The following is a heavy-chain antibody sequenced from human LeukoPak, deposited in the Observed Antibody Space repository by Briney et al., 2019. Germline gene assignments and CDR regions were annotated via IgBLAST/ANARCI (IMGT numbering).Heavy chain of an antibody. CDR2: IYYSGST. D-gene: IGHD1-26*01. Sequence: PSETLSLTCTVSGGSINSYYWGWIRQPPGKGLEWIGNIYYSGSTYYNVSPQSRVTISIDTSKNQFSLRLNSVTAADTAMYYCAKSGGYGLIDYWGQGTLVTVSS. CDR1: GGSINSYY. CDR3: AKSGGYGLIDY. V-gene: IGHV4-59*04. J-gene: IGHJ4*02.